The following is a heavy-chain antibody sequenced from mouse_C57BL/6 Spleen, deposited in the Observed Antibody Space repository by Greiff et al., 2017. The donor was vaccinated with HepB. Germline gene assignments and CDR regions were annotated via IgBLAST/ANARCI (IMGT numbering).Heavy chain of an antibody. V-gene: IGHV2-2*01. CDR3: ATTQDSSGFDY. J-gene: IGHJ2*01. CDR1: GFSLTSYG. CDR2: IWSGGST. Sequence: QVQLQQSGPGLVQPSQTLSITCTVSGFSLTSYGVHWVRQSPGKGLEWLGVIWSGGSTDYNAAFITRLSISKDNSKSKVFFKMNSRQADDTAVDYCATTQDSSGFDYWGQGTTLTVSS. D-gene: IGHD3-2*02.